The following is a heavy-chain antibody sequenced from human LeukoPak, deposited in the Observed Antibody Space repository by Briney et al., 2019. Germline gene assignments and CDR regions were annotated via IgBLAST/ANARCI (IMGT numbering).Heavy chain of an antibody. Sequence: SVKVSCKASGGTFSSYAISWVRQAPGQGLEWMGGIIPIFGTANYAQKFQGRVTMTRDTSTSTVYMELSSLRSEDTAVYYCARVGEYYDFWSGYYLMDYWGQGTLVTVSS. CDR1: GGTFSSYA. J-gene: IGHJ4*02. CDR2: IIPIFGTA. CDR3: ARVGEYYDFWSGYYLMDY. V-gene: IGHV1-69*05. D-gene: IGHD3-3*01.